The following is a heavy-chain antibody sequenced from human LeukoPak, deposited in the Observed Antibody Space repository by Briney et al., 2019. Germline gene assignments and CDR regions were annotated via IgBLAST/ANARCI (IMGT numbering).Heavy chain of an antibody. CDR1: GGSISSYY. V-gene: IGHV4-59*01. CDR3: ASGDYDILTGYYPTY. D-gene: IGHD3-9*01. CDR2: IYYSGST. J-gene: IGHJ4*02. Sequence: SETLSLTCTVSGGSISSYYWSWIRQPPGKGLEWIGYIYYSGSTNYNPSLKSRVTISVDTSKNHFSLKLSSVTAADTAVYYCASGDYDILTGYYPTYWGQGTLVTVSS.